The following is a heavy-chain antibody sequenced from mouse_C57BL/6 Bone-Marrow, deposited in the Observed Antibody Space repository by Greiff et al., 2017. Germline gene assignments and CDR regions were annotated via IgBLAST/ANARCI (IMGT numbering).Heavy chain of an antibody. Sequence: VQLQQSGPVLARPGASVKMPCKTSGYTFTSYWMHWVKQSPGQGLEWIGAIYPGNSGTSYNQKFKGKAKLTAVPSASTAYMELGSLTNEDSAVYYCADCCDGSYFDYWGTGTTLTVSS. V-gene: IGHV1-5*01. J-gene: IGHJ2*01. CDR2: IYPGNSGT. CDR3: ADCCDGSYFDY. D-gene: IGHD1-1*02. CDR1: GYTFTSYW.